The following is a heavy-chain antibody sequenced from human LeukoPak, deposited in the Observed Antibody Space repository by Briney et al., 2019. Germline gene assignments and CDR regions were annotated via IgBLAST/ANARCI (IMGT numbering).Heavy chain of an antibody. CDR2: IYWNDDK. J-gene: IGHJ4*02. D-gene: IGHD1-26*01. V-gene: IGHV2-5*01. Sequence: SGPTLVHPTQTLTLTCTFSGFSLSTSGVGVGWIRQPPGKALEWLALIYWNDDKRYSPSLKSRLTITKDTSKNQVVHTMTNMDPVDTATYYCAHTPWELWFNYWGQGTLVTVSS. CDR1: GFSLSTSGVG. CDR3: AHTPWELWFNY.